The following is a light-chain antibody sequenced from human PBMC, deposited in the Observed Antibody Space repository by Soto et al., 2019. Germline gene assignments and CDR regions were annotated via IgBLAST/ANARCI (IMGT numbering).Light chain of an antibody. CDR3: QTWDTGIGV. Sequence: QSVLTQSPSASASLGASVKLTCTLSSGHRRYAIAWHQQQPEKGPRYLMKVNSDGTHIKGDGIPDRFSGSSSGAERYLTIFSLQSEDEADYYCQTWDTGIGVFGGGTKLTVL. CDR2: VNSDGTH. J-gene: IGLJ3*02. CDR1: SGHRRYA. V-gene: IGLV4-69*02.